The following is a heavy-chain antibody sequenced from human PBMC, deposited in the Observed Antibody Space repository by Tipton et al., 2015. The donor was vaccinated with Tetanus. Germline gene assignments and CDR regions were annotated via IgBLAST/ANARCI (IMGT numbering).Heavy chain of an antibody. CDR1: GGSISGYY. J-gene: IGHJ3*01. V-gene: IGHV4-59*01. Sequence: LVQPSETLSLTCTVAGGSISGYYWTWIRQPPGKGLEWIGYIYDNGTTSYSPSLKSRVIISVDKSKNQLSLKLGSVTAEDTAIYYCARRIQVFGPAILDAFDLWAQGTMVIVSS. D-gene: IGHD3/OR15-3a*01. CDR2: IYDNGTT. CDR3: ARRIQVFGPAILDAFDL.